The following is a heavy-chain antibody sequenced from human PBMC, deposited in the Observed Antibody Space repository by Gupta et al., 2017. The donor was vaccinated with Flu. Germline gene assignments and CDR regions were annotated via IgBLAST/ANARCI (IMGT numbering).Heavy chain of an antibody. V-gene: IGHV3-73*02. D-gene: IGHD3-10*01. J-gene: IGHJ6*02. Sequence: EVQLVGFGGGLVQPGGSLKPPGAAPGFPFGGSAMHWVRQASGKRLEGVGRIRSKANSYATAYAASVKGRFTISRDDSKNMVYLQMNSLKTEDTAVYSCTSSAGYGMDVWGQGTTVTVSS. CDR1: GFPFGGSA. CDR3: TSSAGYGMDV. CDR2: IRSKANSYAT.